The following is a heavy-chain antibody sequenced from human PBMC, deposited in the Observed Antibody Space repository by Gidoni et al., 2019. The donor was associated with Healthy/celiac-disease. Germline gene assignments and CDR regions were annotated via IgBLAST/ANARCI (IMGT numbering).Heavy chain of an antibody. CDR2: ISWNSGSI. J-gene: IGHJ4*02. CDR3: AKSPGAHTPGCFDY. V-gene: IGHV3-9*01. D-gene: IGHD2-2*02. CDR1: GFTFDDYA. Sequence: EVQLVESGGGLVQPGRCLRHSCAASGFTFDDYARHWVRQAPGQGLEWVSGISWNSGSIGYADSVKGRFTISRDNAKNSLYLQMNSLRAEDTALYYCAKSPGAHTPGCFDYWGQGTLVTVSS.